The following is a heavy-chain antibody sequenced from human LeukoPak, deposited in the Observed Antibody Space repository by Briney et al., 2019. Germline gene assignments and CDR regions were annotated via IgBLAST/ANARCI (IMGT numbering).Heavy chain of an antibody. CDR1: GYTFTGYY. CDR3: ARDRSVVPAATSFDP. J-gene: IGHJ5*02. Sequence: ASVKVSCKASGYTFTGYYMHWVRQAPGQGLEWIGWINPNSGGTNYAQKFQGRVTMTRDTSISTAYMELSRLRSDDTAVYYCARDRSVVPAATSFDPWGQGTLVTVSS. D-gene: IGHD2-2*01. V-gene: IGHV1-2*02. CDR2: INPNSGGT.